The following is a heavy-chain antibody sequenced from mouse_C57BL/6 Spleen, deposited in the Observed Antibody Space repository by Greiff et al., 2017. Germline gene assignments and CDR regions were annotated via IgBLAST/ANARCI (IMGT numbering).Heavy chain of an antibody. V-gene: IGHV1-64*01. CDR2: IHPNSGST. CDR3: ARSAGYGADY. J-gene: IGHJ2*01. Sequence: VQLQQSGAELVKPGASVKLSCKASGYTFTSYWMHWVKQRPGQGLEWIGMIHPNSGSTNYNEKFKSKATLTVDKSSSTAYMQLSSLTSEDSAVYYCARSAGYGADYWGQGTTLTVSS. D-gene: IGHD1-2*01. CDR1: GYTFTSYW.